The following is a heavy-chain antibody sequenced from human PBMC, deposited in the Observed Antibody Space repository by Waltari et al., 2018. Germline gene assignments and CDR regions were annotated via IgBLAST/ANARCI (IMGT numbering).Heavy chain of an antibody. CDR3: ALLAYCSSTSCYGFDY. V-gene: IGHV1-2*06. Sequence: QVQLVQSGAEVKKPGASVKVSCKASGYTFTGYYMHWVRQAPGQGLEWMGRINPNSGGTNYAQKFQGRVTMTRDTSISTAYMELSRLRSDDTAVYYCALLAYCSSTSCYGFDYWGQGTLVTVSS. CDR2: INPNSGGT. D-gene: IGHD2-2*01. J-gene: IGHJ4*02. CDR1: GYTFTGYY.